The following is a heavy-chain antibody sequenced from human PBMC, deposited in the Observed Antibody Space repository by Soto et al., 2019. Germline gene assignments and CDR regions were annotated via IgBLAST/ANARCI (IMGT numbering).Heavy chain of an antibody. Sequence: QLQLQESGPGLVKPSETLSLTCTVSGGSISSSSYYWGWIRQPPGKGLEWIGSIYYSGSTYYNPSLKSRVTISVDTSKNQFSLKLSSVTAADTAVYYCARRGHYGDSPNFGYWGQGTLVTVSS. CDR1: GGSISSSSYY. CDR3: ARRGHYGDSPNFGY. V-gene: IGHV4-39*01. D-gene: IGHD4-17*01. J-gene: IGHJ4*02. CDR2: IYYSGST.